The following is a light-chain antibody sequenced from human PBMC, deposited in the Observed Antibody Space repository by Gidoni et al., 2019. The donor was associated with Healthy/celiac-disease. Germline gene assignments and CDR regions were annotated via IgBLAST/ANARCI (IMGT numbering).Light chain of an antibody. CDR3: QQYGSSSWT. CDR1: QSVSSSY. CDR2: GAS. V-gene: IGKV3-20*01. Sequence: VFTQSPGTLSLSPGERATLSCRASQSVSSSYFAWYQQKPGQAPRLLIYGASSRDTGIPERFSGSGSGTDFTLTISRLEPEDFAVYYCQQYGSSSWTFXQXTKVEIK. J-gene: IGKJ1*01.